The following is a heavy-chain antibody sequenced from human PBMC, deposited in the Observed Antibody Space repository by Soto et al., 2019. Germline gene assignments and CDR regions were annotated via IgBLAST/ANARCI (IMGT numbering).Heavy chain of an antibody. D-gene: IGHD2-21*02. Sequence: QVQLQESGPGLVKPSETLSLTCTVSGGSISSYYWSWIRQPPGKGLEWIGYIYHSASTKYSPSLKSRVTISVDTSKNQVSLNLSSVTAADTAVYYCARHSPYCGGDCYSLDYWGQGTLVTVSS. V-gene: IGHV4-59*08. J-gene: IGHJ4*02. CDR2: IYHSAST. CDR1: GGSISSYY. CDR3: ARHSPYCGGDCYSLDY.